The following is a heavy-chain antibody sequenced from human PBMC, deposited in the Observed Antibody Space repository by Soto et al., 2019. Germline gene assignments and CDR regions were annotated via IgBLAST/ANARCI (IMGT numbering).Heavy chain of an antibody. J-gene: IGHJ6*02. CDR3: AVVAAMDYYYGMDV. CDR1: GFTFSSYA. D-gene: IGHD2-15*01. V-gene: IGHV3-23*01. CDR2: ISGSGGST. Sequence: EVQLLESGGGLVQPGGSLRLSCAASGFTFSSYAMSWVRQAPGKGLEWVSAISGSGGSTYYADSVKGRFTISRENSKNTLYLQMNSLRAEDTAVYYCAVVAAMDYYYGMDVWGQGTTVTVSS.